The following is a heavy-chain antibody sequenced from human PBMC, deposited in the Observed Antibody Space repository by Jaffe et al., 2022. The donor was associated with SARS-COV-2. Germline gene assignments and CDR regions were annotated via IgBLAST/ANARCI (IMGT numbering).Heavy chain of an antibody. Sequence: QVQLQESGPGLVKPSETLSLTCTVSGGSISSYYWSWIRQPPGKGLEWIGYIYYSGSTNYNPSLKSRVTISVDTSKNQFSLKLSSVTAADTAVYYCARQSSDQTGEDWFDPWGQGTLVTVSS. CDR1: GGSISSYY. CDR2: IYYSGST. CDR3: ARQSSDQTGEDWFDP. V-gene: IGHV4-59*08. D-gene: IGHD3-10*01. J-gene: IGHJ5*02.